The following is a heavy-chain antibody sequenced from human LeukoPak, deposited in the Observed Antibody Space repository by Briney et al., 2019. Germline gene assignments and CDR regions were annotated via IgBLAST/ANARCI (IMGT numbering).Heavy chain of an antibody. CDR3: ASPHDSGWSDY. V-gene: IGHV3-48*03. CDR1: GFTFSSYE. J-gene: IGHJ4*02. Sequence: GGSLRLSCAASGFTFSSYEMNWVRRAPGKGLEWVSYISSSGSTKYYADSVKGRFTISRDNAKNSLYLQMNSLRAEDTAVYYCASPHDSGWSDYWGLGTLVTVSS. D-gene: IGHD6-19*01. CDR2: ISSSGSTK.